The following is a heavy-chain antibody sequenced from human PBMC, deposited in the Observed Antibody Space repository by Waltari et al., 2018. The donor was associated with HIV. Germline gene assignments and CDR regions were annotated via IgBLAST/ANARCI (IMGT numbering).Heavy chain of an antibody. CDR3: ARPTPPAAIDYYYGMDV. CDR1: GFTFRDYY. J-gene: IGHJ6*02. D-gene: IGHD2-2*01. V-gene: IGHV3-11*04. CDR2: IGSIGRTI. Sequence: QVQLVASGGGLVKPGVSLRLSCAASGFTFRDYYMTWIRQAQGKGLEWVSYIGSIGRTIYYADSVKGRFTISRDNAKNSLYLQMNSLRAEETAVYYCARPTPPAAIDYYYGMDVWGQGTTVTVSS.